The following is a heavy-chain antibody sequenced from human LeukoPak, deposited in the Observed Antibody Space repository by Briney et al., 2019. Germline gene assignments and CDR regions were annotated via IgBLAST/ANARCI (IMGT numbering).Heavy chain of an antibody. CDR3: RWQTVTTLGGDY. CDR1: GFTSSGSA. CDR2: IRSKANSYAT. V-gene: IGHV3-73*01. J-gene: IGHJ4*02. D-gene: IGHD4-17*01. Sequence: GGSLRLSCAASGFTSSGSAMHWVRQASGKGLEWVGRIRSKANSYATAYAASVKGRFTISRDDSKNTAYLQMNSLKTEDTAVYYCRWQTVTTLGGDYWGQGTLVTVSS.